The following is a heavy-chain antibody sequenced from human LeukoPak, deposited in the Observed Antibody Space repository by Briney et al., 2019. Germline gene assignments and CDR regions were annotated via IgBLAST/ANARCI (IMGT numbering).Heavy chain of an antibody. Sequence: SETLSLTCDVSDVSFSTYYWSWIRHSPEKGLEWIGEVNHSGYTNYNPSLKGRVTISVDTSKNQFSLKLSSVTAADTAVYYCARQLYGSDYWGQGTLVTVSS. J-gene: IGHJ4*02. V-gene: IGHV4-34*01. CDR3: ARQLYGSDY. CDR1: DVSFSTYY. CDR2: VNHSGYT. D-gene: IGHD4-17*01.